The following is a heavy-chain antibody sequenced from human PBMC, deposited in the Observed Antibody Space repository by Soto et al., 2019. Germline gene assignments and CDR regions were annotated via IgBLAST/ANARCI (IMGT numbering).Heavy chain of an antibody. CDR3: ARGPEEAYYDSSGYSDAFDI. V-gene: IGHV1-69*13. CDR2: IIPIFGTA. D-gene: IGHD3-22*01. CDR1: GRTFSSYA. Sequence: ASVKVSCKASGRTFSSYAISWVRQAPGQGLEWMGGIIPIFGTANHAQKFQGRVTITADESTSTAYMELSSLRSEDTAVYYCARGPEEAYYDSSGYSDAFDIWGQGTMVTVSS. J-gene: IGHJ3*02.